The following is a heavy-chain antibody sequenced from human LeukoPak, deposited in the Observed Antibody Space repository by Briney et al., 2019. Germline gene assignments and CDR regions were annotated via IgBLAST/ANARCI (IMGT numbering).Heavy chain of an antibody. D-gene: IGHD2-2*01. CDR3: ARRPDCTSTSCYAMDV. J-gene: IGHJ6*02. CDR2: ISGSGGSI. CDR1: GFTFSSYA. Sequence: GGSLRLSCVASGFTFSSYAMTWVRQAPGKGLEWVSDISGSGGSIYYADSVKGRFTISRDNSKNTLYLQMNSLRAEDTAVYYCARRPDCTSTSCYAMDVWGQGTTVTVSS. V-gene: IGHV3-23*01.